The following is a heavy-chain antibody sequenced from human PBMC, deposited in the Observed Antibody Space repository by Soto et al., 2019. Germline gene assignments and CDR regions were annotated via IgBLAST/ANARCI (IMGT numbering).Heavy chain of an antibody. CDR3: AKVGLVSGTNSYFDY. J-gene: IGHJ4*02. V-gene: IGHV3-23*01. CDR2: ISGSGGST. CDR1: GFTFSSYA. D-gene: IGHD1-1*01. Sequence: GGSLRLSCAASGFTFSSYAMSWVRQAPGKGLERVSAISGSGGSTYYADSVKGRFTISRDNSKNTLYLQMNSLRAEDTAVYYCAKVGLVSGTNSYFDYWGQGTLVTVSS.